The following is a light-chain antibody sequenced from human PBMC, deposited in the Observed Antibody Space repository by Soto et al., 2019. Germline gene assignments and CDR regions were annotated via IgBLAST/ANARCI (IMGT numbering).Light chain of an antibody. J-gene: IGKJ1*01. V-gene: IGKV3-20*01. Sequence: EIGLKHSPGTLSLSPGERATLSCRASQSVSSTYLAWYQQKPGQAPRLLIYGASSRATGIPDRFSGSGSGTDFTLTISCLQSEDFATYYCQQYYSYPRTFGQGTKV. CDR3: QQYYSYPRT. CDR1: QSVSSTY. CDR2: GAS.